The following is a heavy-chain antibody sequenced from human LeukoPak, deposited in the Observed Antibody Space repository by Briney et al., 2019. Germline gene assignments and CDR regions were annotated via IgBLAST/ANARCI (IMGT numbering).Heavy chain of an antibody. Sequence: ASVKVSCKASGYTFTSYYMHWVRQAPGQGLEWMGWISAYNGNTNYAQKLQGRVTMTTDTSTSTAYMELRSLRSDDTAVYYCARSGTDIVATIIDYWGQGTLVTVSS. D-gene: IGHD5-12*01. CDR3: ARSGTDIVATIIDY. V-gene: IGHV1-18*04. CDR1: GYTFTSYY. J-gene: IGHJ4*02. CDR2: ISAYNGNT.